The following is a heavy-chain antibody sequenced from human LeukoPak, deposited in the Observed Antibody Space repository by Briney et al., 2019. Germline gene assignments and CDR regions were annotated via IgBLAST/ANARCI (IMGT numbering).Heavy chain of an antibody. CDR3: ARVTYCSSTSCYMAGPFGY. V-gene: IGHV3-21*01. CDR1: GFTFSSYS. CDR2: ISSSSSYI. D-gene: IGHD2-2*02. J-gene: IGHJ4*02. Sequence: GGSLRLSCAASGFTFSSYSMNWVRQAPGKGLEWVSSISSSSSYIYYADSVRGRFTISRDNAKNSLYLQMNSLRAEDTAVYYCARVTYCSSTSCYMAGPFGYWGQGTLVTVSS.